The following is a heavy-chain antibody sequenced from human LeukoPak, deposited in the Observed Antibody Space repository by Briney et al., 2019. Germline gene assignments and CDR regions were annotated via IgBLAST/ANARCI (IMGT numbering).Heavy chain of an antibody. Sequence: YDESNKYYADSVKGRFTISRDNSKNTLYLQMNSLRAEDTAVYYCARDPLLAADTDYYYYYMDVWGKGTTVTVSS. J-gene: IGHJ6*03. CDR3: ARDPLLAADTDYYYYYMDV. D-gene: IGHD6-13*01. V-gene: IGHV3-30*07. CDR2: YDESNK.